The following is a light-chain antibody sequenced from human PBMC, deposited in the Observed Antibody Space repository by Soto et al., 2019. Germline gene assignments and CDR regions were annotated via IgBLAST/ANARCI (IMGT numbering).Light chain of an antibody. J-gene: IGLJ2*01. V-gene: IGLV2-8*01. CDR1: SSDVGGYNY. CDR3: SSFGGSNDVL. CDR2: EVT. Sequence: QSALTQPPSASGSPGQSVTISCTGTSSDVGGYNYVSWYQQHPGKAPKLMLYEVTKRPSGVPDRFSGSKSGNTASLTVSGLQDEDEADYYCSSFGGSNDVLFGGGTQLTVL.